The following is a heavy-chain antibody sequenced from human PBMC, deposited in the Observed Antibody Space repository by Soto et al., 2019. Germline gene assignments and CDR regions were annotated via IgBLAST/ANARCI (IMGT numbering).Heavy chain of an antibody. Sequence: QVQLVESGGGVVQPGRSLSLSCAASGFTFRIYAMQWVRQAPGKGLECGAVISYDGSNKFYRDSVKGRFTISRDNSKNTLYLQINSMRYEDTAVYYCARGDREDIAVVIGARPGEYGVDVWGQGTTVTVSS. CDR3: ARGDREDIAVVIGARPGEYGVDV. J-gene: IGHJ6*02. CDR1: GFTFRIYA. D-gene: IGHD2-15*01. CDR2: ISYDGSNK. V-gene: IGHV3-30-3*01.